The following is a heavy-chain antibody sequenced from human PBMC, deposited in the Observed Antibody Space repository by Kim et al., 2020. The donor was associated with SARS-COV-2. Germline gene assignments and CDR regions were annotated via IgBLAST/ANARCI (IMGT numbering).Heavy chain of an antibody. J-gene: IGHJ6*02. V-gene: IGHV5-51*01. Sequence: GESLKISCKGSGYSFTSYWIGWVRQMPGKGLEWMGIIYPGDSDTRYSPSFQGQVTISADKSISTAYLQWSSLKASDTAMYYCARYGEYYDYVWGSYREVYYYYGMDVWSQGTTVTVS. CDR2: IYPGDSDT. CDR1: GYSFTSYW. D-gene: IGHD3-16*02. CDR3: ARYGEYYDYVWGSYREVYYYYGMDV.